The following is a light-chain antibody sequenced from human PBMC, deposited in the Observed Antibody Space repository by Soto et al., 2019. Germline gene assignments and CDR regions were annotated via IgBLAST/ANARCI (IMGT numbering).Light chain of an antibody. Sequence: QSVLTQPPSASGTPGQRVSISCSGSGSNIGRNFVYWYQQLPGTAPKLIIFRDTQRPSGVPDRFSASKSGTSASLAIRGLRSDDEADYYCATWDDSAGAYVFGIGTKVTVL. CDR2: RDT. CDR3: ATWDDSAGAYV. V-gene: IGLV1-47*01. CDR1: GSNIGRNF. J-gene: IGLJ1*01.